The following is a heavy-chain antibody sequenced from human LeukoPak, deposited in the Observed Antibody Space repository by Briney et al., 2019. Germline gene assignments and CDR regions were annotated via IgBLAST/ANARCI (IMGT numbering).Heavy chain of an antibody. CDR3: AGDKRQYFYDSSGYFDY. CDR1: GGSISSYY. J-gene: IGHJ4*02. V-gene: IGHV4-59*01. D-gene: IGHD3-22*01. CDR2: IYYSGST. Sequence: ASETLSLTCTVSGGSISSYYWSWIRQPPGKGLEWIGYIYYSGSTNYNPSLKSRVTISVDASKNQFSLKLSSVTAADTAVYYCAGDKRQYFYDSSGYFDYWGQGTLVTVSS.